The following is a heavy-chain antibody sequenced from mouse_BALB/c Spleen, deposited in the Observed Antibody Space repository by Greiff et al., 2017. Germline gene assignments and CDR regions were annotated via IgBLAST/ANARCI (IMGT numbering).Heavy chain of an antibody. J-gene: IGHJ4*01. CDR3: ARVLYDYYAMDY. Sequence: DVKLVESGGGLVKPGGSLKLSCAASGFTFSDYYMYWVRQTPEKRLEWVATISDGGSYTYYPDSVKGRFTISRDNAKNNLYLQMSSLKSEDTAMYYCARVLYDYYAMDYWGQGTSVTVSS. D-gene: IGHD1-3*01. CDR2: ISDGGSYT. CDR1: GFTFSDYY. V-gene: IGHV5-4*02.